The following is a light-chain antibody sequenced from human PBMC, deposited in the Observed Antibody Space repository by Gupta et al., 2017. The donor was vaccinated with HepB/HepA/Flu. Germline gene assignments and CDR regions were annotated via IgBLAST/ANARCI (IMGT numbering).Light chain of an antibody. Sequence: QSALTQPASVSGSPGPSITISCPGTNSDVGGTNYVSWYQQHPGKAPKLMIYDVSHRPSGVSIRFSGSKSGNTASLTISGLQAEDEADYYCSAYRSRSTPVVFGGGTKLTVL. CDR1: NSDVGGTNY. CDR2: DVS. CDR3: SAYRSRSTPVV. J-gene: IGLJ2*01. V-gene: IGLV2-14*03.